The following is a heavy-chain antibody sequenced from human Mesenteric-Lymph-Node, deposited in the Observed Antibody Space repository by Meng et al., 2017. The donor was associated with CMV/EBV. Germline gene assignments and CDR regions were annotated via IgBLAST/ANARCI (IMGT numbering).Heavy chain of an antibody. D-gene: IGHD6-13*01. J-gene: IGHJ6*02. V-gene: IGHV3-48*04. Sequence: GGSLRLSCAASGFTFSSYWMNWVRQAPGKGLEWVSYITSTSSTIYYADSVKGRFTISRDNAKNSLSLQMNSLRAEDTAVYYCARDQKTALVLHFYGMDVWGQGTTVTVSS. CDR1: GFTFSSYW. CDR3: ARDQKTALVLHFYGMDV. CDR2: ITSTSSTI.